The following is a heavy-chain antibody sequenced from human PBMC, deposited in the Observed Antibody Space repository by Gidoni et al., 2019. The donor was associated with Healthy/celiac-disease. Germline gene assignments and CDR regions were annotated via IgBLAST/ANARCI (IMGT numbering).Heavy chain of an antibody. CDR1: GGSFSGYY. V-gene: IGHV4-34*01. Sequence: QVQLQQWGAGLLKPSETLSLPCAVYGGSFSGYYWRWLRQPPGKGLEWIGEINHSGSTNYNPSLKSRVTISVDTSKNQFSLKLSSVTAADTAVYYCASRGTGDFPIQYYFDYWGQGTLVTVSS. D-gene: IGHD7-27*01. CDR3: ASRGTGDFPIQYYFDY. CDR2: INHSGST. J-gene: IGHJ4*02.